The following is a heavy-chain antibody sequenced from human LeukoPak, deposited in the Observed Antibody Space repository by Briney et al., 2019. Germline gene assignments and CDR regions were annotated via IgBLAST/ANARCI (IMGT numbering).Heavy chain of an antibody. CDR2: ISAYNGNT. V-gene: IGHV1-18*01. Sequence: ASVKVSCKASGYTFTSYGISWVRQAPGQGLEWMGWISAYNGNTNYAQKLQGRVTMTTDTSTSTAYMELRSLRSDDTAVYYCARGRYCGGDCYSGSWYYYYYMDVWGKGTTVTVSS. CDR3: ARGRYCGGDCYSGSWYYYYYMDV. D-gene: IGHD2-21*02. J-gene: IGHJ6*03. CDR1: GYTFTSYG.